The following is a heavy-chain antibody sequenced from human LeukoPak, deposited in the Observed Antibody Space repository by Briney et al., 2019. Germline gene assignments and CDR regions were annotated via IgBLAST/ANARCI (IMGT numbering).Heavy chain of an antibody. Sequence: SVKVSCKASGGTFSSYAISWVRQAPGQGLEWRGGIIPIFGTANYAQKFQGRGTITADESTSTAYMELSSLRSENTAVYYCARVERDCSSTSCYSISLDYWGQGTLVTVSS. CDR2: IIPIFGTA. V-gene: IGHV1-69*13. CDR1: GGTFSSYA. CDR3: ARVERDCSSTSCYSISLDY. D-gene: IGHD2-2*02. J-gene: IGHJ4*02.